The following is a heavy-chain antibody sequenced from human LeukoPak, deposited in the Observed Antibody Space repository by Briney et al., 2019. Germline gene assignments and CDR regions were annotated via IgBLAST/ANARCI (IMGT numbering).Heavy chain of an antibody. V-gene: IGHV1-69*05. Sequence: SVKVSCKASGGTFSSYAISWVRQAPGQGLEWMGGIIPIFGTANYAQKFQGRVTITTDESTSTAYMELSSLRSEDTAVYYCATGALGDFWSGYYTPWFDPWGQGTLVTVSS. D-gene: IGHD3-3*01. CDR1: GGTFSSYA. CDR2: IIPIFGTA. CDR3: ATGALGDFWSGYYTPWFDP. J-gene: IGHJ5*02.